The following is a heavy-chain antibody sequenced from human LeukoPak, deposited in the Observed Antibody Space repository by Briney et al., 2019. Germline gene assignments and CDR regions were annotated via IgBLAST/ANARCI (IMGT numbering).Heavy chain of an antibody. Sequence: SETLSLTCAVSGYSISSGYYWGWIRQPPGKGLEWIGSIYHSGSTYYNPSLKSRVTISVDTSKNQFSLKLSSVTAADTAVYYCARDGDYDSSGFFLDYWGQGTLVTVSS. CDR3: ARDGDYDSSGFFLDY. CDR1: GYSISSGYY. D-gene: IGHD3-22*01. J-gene: IGHJ4*02. V-gene: IGHV4-38-2*02. CDR2: IYHSGST.